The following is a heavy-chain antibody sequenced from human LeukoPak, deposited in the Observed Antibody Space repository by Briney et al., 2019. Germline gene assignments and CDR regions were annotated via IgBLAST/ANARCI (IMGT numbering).Heavy chain of an antibody. CDR2: ISSTGSSI. CDR3: ARPPTMTVSK. D-gene: IGHD2/OR15-2a*01. J-gene: IGHJ4*02. V-gene: IGHV3-11*01. Sequence: GSLRLSCATSGFTFSDYFMSWIRQAPGKGLEWISFISSTGSSIYYADSVKGRFTISRENANNLVYLQMNDLRLDDSAIYYWARPPTMTVSKWGQGTLVTVSS. CDR1: GFTFSDYF.